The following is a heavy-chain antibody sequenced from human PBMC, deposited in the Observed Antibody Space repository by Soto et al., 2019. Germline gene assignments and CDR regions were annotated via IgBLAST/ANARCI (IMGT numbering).Heavy chain of an antibody. CDR1: GFTFNDYG. CDR2: VRDDGSKT. CDR3: ATSTATDAFDI. V-gene: IGHV3-33*01. J-gene: IGHJ3*02. Sequence: QVQMVESGGGVVQPGRSLRLSCVASGFTFNDYGMHWVRQAPAKGPEWVALVRDDGSKTYYADSVRGRFTIARDNSKNTLYLQRNSLRAEDTAVYYCATSTATDAFDIWGQGTMGTVSS.